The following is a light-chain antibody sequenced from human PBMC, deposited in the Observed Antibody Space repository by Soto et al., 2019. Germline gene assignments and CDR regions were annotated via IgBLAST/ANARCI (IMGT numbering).Light chain of an antibody. V-gene: IGKV3-20*01. Sequence: EIVLTQSPGTPSLSPGERATLSCRASQSVSNNYLAWYQQKPGQAPRLLIYGASSRATGIPDRFSGSGSGTDFTLTISRLEPEDFAVYYCQQYGNSAWTFGQGTKVEIK. J-gene: IGKJ1*01. CDR3: QQYGNSAWT. CDR1: QSVSNNY. CDR2: GAS.